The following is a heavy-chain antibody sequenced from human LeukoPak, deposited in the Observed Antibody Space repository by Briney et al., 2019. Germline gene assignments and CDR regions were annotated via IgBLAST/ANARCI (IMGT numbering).Heavy chain of an antibody. Sequence: GASVKVSCKASGYTFTSYGISWVRQAPGQGLEWMGWISAYNGNTNYAQKLQGRVTMTTDTSTSTAYMELSSLRSEDTAVYYCARDPLYYDSSGYYSIRFDYWGQGTLVTVSS. CDR1: GYTFTSYG. D-gene: IGHD3-22*01. CDR2: ISAYNGNT. CDR3: ARDPLYYDSSGYYSIRFDY. J-gene: IGHJ4*02. V-gene: IGHV1-18*01.